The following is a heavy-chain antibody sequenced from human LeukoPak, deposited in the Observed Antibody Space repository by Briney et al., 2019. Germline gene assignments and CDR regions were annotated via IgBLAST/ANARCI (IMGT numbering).Heavy chain of an antibody. CDR1: GFTFTSSA. D-gene: IGHD3-10*01. CDR2: IVVGSGNT. Sequence: SVKVSCKASGFTFTSSAVQWVRQARGQRLEWIGWIVVGSGNTNYAQKFQERITTTRDMSTSTAYMELSSLRSEDTAVYYCAAVWFGTHTGDYFDYWGQGTLVTVSS. J-gene: IGHJ4*02. CDR3: AAVWFGTHTGDYFDY. V-gene: IGHV1-58*01.